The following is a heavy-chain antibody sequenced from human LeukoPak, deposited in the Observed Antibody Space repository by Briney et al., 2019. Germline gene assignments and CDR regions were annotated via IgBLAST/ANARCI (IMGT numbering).Heavy chain of an antibody. J-gene: IGHJ6*03. CDR3: ARGSIAYYYMDV. D-gene: IGHD3-22*01. Sequence: PSETLSLTCTVSGGSISSSSYYWGWIRQPPGKGLEWIGSIYYSGSTYYNPSLKSRVTISVDTSKNQFSLKLSSVTAADTAVYYCARGSIAYYYMDVWGKGTTVTISS. CDR2: IYYSGST. CDR1: GGSISSSSYY. V-gene: IGHV4-39*07.